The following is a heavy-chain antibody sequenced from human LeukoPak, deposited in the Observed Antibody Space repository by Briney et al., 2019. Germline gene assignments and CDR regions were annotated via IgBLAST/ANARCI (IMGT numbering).Heavy chain of an antibody. J-gene: IGHJ4*02. D-gene: IGHD1-26*01. CDR2: IYYSGST. CDR1: GGSMSSYY. V-gene: IGHV4-59*12. Sequence: PSETLSLTCTVSGGSMSSYYWSWIRQPPGKGLEWIGYIYYSGSTKYNPSLKSRVTISVDTSKNQFSLKLSSVTAADTAIYYCSRESGAFCPFGYWGQGTLVIVPP. CDR3: SRESGAFCPFGY.